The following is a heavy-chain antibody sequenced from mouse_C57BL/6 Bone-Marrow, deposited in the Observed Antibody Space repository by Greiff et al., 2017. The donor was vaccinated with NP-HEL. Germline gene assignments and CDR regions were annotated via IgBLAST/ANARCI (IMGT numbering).Heavy chain of an antibody. Sequence: QVQLQQSGAELVMPGASVKLSCKASGYTFTSYWMHWVKQRPGQGLEWIGEIDPSDSYTNYNQKFKGKSTLIVDKSSSTAYMQLSSLTSEDSAVYYCARWSNYEFDAMDYWGQGTSVTVSS. CDR1: GYTFTSYW. D-gene: IGHD2-5*01. V-gene: IGHV1-69*01. J-gene: IGHJ4*01. CDR2: IDPSDSYT. CDR3: ARWSNYEFDAMDY.